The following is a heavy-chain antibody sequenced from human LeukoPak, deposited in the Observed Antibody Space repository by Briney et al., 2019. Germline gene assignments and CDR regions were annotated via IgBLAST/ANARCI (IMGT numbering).Heavy chain of an antibody. CDR3: ASPPAGIAAAGTYYFDS. CDR1: GGTSTNYA. J-gene: IGHJ4*02. CDR2: IIPVFGTT. D-gene: IGHD6-13*01. V-gene: IGHV1-69*01. Sequence: SVKVSCKASGGTSTNYAISWVRQAPGQGLEWMGGIIPVFGTTNYAQQFQGRVTITADESTSTAYMELSGLRSDDTAVYYCASPPAGIAAAGTYYFDSWGQGTLVTVSS.